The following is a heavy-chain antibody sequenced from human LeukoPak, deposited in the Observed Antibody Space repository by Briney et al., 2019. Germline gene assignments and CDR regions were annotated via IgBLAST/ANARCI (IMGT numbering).Heavy chain of an antibody. V-gene: IGHV1-2*02. CDR2: INPNSGGT. CDR3: ARVSGYSGYDAGY. J-gene: IGHJ4*02. D-gene: IGHD5-12*01. CDR1: GYTFTGYY. Sequence: ASVRVSCTASGYTFTGYYMHWVRQAPGQGLEWMGWINPNSGGTNYAQKFQGRVTMTRDTSISTAYMELSRLRSDDTAVYYCARVSGYSGYDAGYWGEGTLVTVSS.